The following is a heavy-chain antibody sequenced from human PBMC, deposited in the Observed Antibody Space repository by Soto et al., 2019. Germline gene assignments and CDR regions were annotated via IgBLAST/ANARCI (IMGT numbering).Heavy chain of an antibody. CDR3: AADLVEYYDFWSGYPPYGMDV. D-gene: IGHD3-3*01. J-gene: IGHJ6*02. Sequence: SVKVSCKASGFTFTSSAVQWVRQARGQRLEWIGWIVVGSGNTNYAQKFQERVTITRDMSTSTAYMELSSLRSEDTAVYYCAADLVEYYDFWSGYPPYGMDVWGQGTTVTSP. V-gene: IGHV1-58*01. CDR2: IVVGSGNT. CDR1: GFTFTSSA.